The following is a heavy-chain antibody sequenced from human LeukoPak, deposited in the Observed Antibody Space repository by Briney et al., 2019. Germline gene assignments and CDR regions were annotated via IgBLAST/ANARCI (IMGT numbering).Heavy chain of an antibody. CDR2: ISGGGGAT. J-gene: IGHJ4*02. CDR1: GFDFSNQA. V-gene: IGHV3-23*01. D-gene: IGHD3-10*01. CDR3: ARDLAGHYYGSGSSFDY. Sequence: GGSLRLSCAASGFDFSNQAMSWVRQAPGKGLEWVSGISGGGGATYSADSVKGRFTISRDNSKNTMYLQMNSLRAEDTAVYYCARDLAGHYYGSGSSFDYWGQGTLVTVS.